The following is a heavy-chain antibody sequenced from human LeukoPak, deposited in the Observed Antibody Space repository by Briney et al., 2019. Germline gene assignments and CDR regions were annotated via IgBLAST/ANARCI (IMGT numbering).Heavy chain of an antibody. Sequence: TGRSLRLSCAPSAFTFADYGMSCVRQAPEKGLEWVSGINWNGGSTGYADSVKGRFTISRDNAKNSLYLQMNSLRAEDTALYYCARDRTGDAVAFDIWGQGTMVTVSS. CDR3: ARDRTGDAVAFDI. CDR1: AFTFADYG. D-gene: IGHD3-10*01. V-gene: IGHV3-20*04. J-gene: IGHJ3*02. CDR2: INWNGGST.